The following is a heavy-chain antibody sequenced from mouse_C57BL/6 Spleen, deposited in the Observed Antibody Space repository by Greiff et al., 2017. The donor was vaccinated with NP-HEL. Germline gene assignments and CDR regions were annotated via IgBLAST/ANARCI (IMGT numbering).Heavy chain of an antibody. CDR2: IWSGGST. CDR1: GFSLTSYG. J-gene: IGHJ4*01. D-gene: IGHD2-5*01. V-gene: IGHV2-2*01. Sequence: QVQLKESGPGLVQPSQSLSITCTVSGFSLTSYGVHWVRQSPGKGLEWLGVIWSGGSTDYNAAFISRLSISKDNSKSQVFFKMNSLQADDTAIYYCARNFYSNYLFYAMDYWGQGTSVTVSS. CDR3: ARNFYSNYLFYAMDY.